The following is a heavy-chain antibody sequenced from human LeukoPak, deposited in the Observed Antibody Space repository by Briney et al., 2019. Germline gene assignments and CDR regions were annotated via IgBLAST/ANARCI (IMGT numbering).Heavy chain of an antibody. CDR1: GGSISSYY. Sequence: PSETLSLTCTVSGGSISSYYWSWIRQPPGKGLEWIGYIYYSGSTNYNPSLKSRVTISIDTSKNQFSLKLSSVTAADTAVYYCARGPRVYCIGGSCYELDYWGQGTLVTVSS. CDR3: ARGPRVYCIGGSCYELDY. CDR2: IYYSGST. V-gene: IGHV4-59*01. J-gene: IGHJ4*02. D-gene: IGHD2-15*01.